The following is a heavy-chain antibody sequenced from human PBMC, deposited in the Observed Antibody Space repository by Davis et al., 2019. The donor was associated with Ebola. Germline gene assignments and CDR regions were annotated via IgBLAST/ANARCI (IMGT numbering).Heavy chain of an antibody. V-gene: IGHV3-43D*03. CDR2: ISWDGRST. D-gene: IGHD3-22*01. CDR3: TAYDSTFRNY. J-gene: IGHJ4*02. Sequence: GGSLRLSCAASGFVFRNYVMSWVRQAPGKGLEWVSLISWDGRSTAYADSVRDRFSISRDNSRNFLYLQMNGLRAEDTALYYCTAYDSTFRNYWGQGTLVTVSS. CDR1: GFVFRNYV.